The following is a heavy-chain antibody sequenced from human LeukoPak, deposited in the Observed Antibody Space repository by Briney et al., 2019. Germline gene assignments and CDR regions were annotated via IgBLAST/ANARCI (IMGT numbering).Heavy chain of an antibody. D-gene: IGHD2-2*01. CDR2: ISAYNGNT. V-gene: IGHV1-18*01. CDR3: AREVTVVPAANHYYYYMDV. CDR1: GYTFTSYG. J-gene: IGHJ6*03. Sequence: ASVTVSCKASGYTFTSYGISWVRQAPGQGVEWMGWISAYNGNTNYAQRLQGRVTMTTDTSTSTAYMELRSLRSDDTAVYYCAREVTVVPAANHYYYYMDVWGKGTTVTVSS.